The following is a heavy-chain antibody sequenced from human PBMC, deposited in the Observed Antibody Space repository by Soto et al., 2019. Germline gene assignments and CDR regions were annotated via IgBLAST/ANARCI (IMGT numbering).Heavy chain of an antibody. CDR2: IKTDGSST. D-gene: IGHD5-18*01. Sequence: EVQLVESGGGLVQPGGSLRLSCAASGFSFSSYWIHWVRQAPGKGLVWVSRIKTDGSSTDYADSVKGRFTISRDNAKNTLYLQMNSLSAEDTAVHYCAKREGNTYGLFHWGQGTLVTVSS. CDR3: AKREGNTYGLFH. CDR1: GFSFSSYW. J-gene: IGHJ4*02. V-gene: IGHV3-74*01.